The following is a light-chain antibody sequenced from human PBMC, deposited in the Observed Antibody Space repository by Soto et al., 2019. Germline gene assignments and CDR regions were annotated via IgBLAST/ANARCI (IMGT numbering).Light chain of an antibody. J-gene: IGKJ1*01. Sequence: DIVMTQSPDSLAVSLGERATINCMSSQSVLYSSNNKNYLAWYQQKPGQPPKLLIYWASTRESGVPDRFSGSGSGTDFTLTISSLQAEDVAVYYCQQYYGTPPWTFGQGTKVEIK. CDR1: QSVLYSSNNKNY. CDR2: WAS. CDR3: QQYYGTPPWT. V-gene: IGKV4-1*01.